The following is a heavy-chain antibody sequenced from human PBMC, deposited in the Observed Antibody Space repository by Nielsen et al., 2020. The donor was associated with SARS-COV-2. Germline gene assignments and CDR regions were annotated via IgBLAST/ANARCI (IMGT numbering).Heavy chain of an antibody. D-gene: IGHD4-11*01. CDR3: TPGGSNPRWFDP. CDR1: GFTFSSYW. J-gene: IGHJ5*02. CDR2: IKSKTDGGTT. Sequence: GESLKISCAASGFTFSSYWMSWVRQAPGKGLEWVGRIKSKTDGGTTDYAAPVKGRFTISRDDSKNTLYLQMNSLKTEDTAVYYCTPGGSNPRWFDPWGQGTLVTVSS. V-gene: IGHV3-15*01.